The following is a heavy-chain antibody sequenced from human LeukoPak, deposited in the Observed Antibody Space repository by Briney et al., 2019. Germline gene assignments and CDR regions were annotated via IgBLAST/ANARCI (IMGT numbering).Heavy chain of an antibody. V-gene: IGHV4-59*11. CDR3: ARDDSNYGMRGDAFDI. D-gene: IGHD4-11*01. J-gene: IGHJ3*02. CDR2: IYYNGST. CDR1: GGSISSHY. Sequence: SETLSLTCTVSGGSISSHYWSWIRQPPGKGLEWIWNIYYNGSTNYNAPLKSRVTISVDTSKNQFSLKLSSVTAADTAVYYCARDDSNYGMRGDAFDIWGQGKMVTVSS.